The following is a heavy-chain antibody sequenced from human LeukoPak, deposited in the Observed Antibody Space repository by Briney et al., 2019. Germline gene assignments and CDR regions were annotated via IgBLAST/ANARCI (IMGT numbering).Heavy chain of an antibody. D-gene: IGHD2-2*01. CDR2: IYYSGST. CDR1: GGSISSGGYY. V-gene: IGHV4-31*03. Sequence: PSETLSLTCTVSGGSISSGGYYWSWIRQHPGKGLEWIGYIYYSGSTYYNPSLKSRVTISVDTSKNQFSLKLSSVTAADTAVYCCARTTRFFCSSTCCCRAASAAYYYYGMDVWGQGTTVTVSS. CDR3: ARTTRFFCSSTCCCRAASAAYYYYGMDV. J-gene: IGHJ6*02.